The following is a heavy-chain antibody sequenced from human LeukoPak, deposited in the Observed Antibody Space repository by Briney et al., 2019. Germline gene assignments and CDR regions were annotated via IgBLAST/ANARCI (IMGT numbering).Heavy chain of an antibody. J-gene: IGHJ4*02. CDR2: ISVGGGDT. Sequence: PGGSLRLSCEASGFIFSSYVMGWVRQAPGKGLEWVSSISVGGGDTFTADSVKGRFTITRENSKNTLYLQMNSLRAEDTAVYYCAKDMGYYYGSGSYSRCLDYWGQGTLVTVSS. D-gene: IGHD3-10*01. CDR1: GFIFSSYV. V-gene: IGHV3-23*01. CDR3: AKDMGYYYGSGSYSRCLDY.